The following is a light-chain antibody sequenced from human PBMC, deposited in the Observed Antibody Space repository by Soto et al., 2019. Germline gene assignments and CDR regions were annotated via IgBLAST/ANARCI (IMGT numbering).Light chain of an antibody. J-gene: IGLJ2*01. CDR1: SSDVGAYNY. V-gene: IGLV2-8*01. CDR3: SSYGGSNNLL. CDR2: EVS. Sequence: QSVLTQPPSASGSPGQSVTISCTGTSSDVGAYNYVSWYQQHPGKAPKFMIYEVSKRPSGVPDRFSGSKSGNTASLTVSGLQAEDEADYYCSSYGGSNNLLFGGGTQLTVL.